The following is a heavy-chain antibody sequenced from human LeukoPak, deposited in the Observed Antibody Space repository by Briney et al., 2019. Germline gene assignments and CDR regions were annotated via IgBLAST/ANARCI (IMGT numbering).Heavy chain of an antibody. CDR2: IYPGDSDT. CDR1: GYSFTSYW. J-gene: IGHJ5*02. CDR3: ARLGLRFLEWPPTAWFDP. D-gene: IGHD3-3*01. V-gene: IGHV5-51*01. Sequence: GESLQISCKGSGYSFTSYWIGWVRQMPGKGLEWMGIIYPGDSDTRYSPSFQGQVTISADKSISTAYLQWSSLKASDTAMYYCARLGLRFLEWPPTAWFDPWGQGTLVTVSS.